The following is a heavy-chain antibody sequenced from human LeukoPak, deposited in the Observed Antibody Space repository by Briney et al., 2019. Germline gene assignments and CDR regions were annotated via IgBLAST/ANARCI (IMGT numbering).Heavy chain of an antibody. D-gene: IGHD3-16*02. CDR1: GFTFSSCA. V-gene: IGHV3-23*01. J-gene: IGHJ3*02. CDR3: AKVVYDYVWGSYRRDDAFDI. Sequence: GGSLRLSCAASGFTFSSCAMSWVRQAPGKGLEWVSAISGSGGSTYYADSVKGRFTISRDNSKNTLYLQMNSLRAEDTAVYYCAKVVYDYVWGSYRRDDAFDIWGQGTMVTVSS. CDR2: ISGSGGST.